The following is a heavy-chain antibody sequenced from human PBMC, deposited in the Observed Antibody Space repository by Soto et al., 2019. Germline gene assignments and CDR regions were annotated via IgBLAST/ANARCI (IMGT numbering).Heavy chain of an antibody. V-gene: IGHV4-61*01. D-gene: IGHD3-10*01. Sequence: QVQLQESGPGLVKPSETLSLTCNVSGGSVNSGSYYWSWIRQPPGRRLEWIGSIYYSGSTNYNPSLKSRVTLSGDTSNNQCSLKLSSVTAADRAVYFCVRESREVSSSGGLDVWGQGTTVIVSS. CDR3: VRESREVSSSGGLDV. J-gene: IGHJ6*02. CDR2: IYYSGST. CDR1: GGSVNSGSYY.